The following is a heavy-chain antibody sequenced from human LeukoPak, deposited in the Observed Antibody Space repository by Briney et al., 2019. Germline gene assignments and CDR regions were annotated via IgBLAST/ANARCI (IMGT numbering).Heavy chain of an antibody. V-gene: IGHV4-34*01. CDR3: ARGGKAGYYGDTSPIDY. CDR1: GGSFSGYY. J-gene: IGHJ4*02. Sequence: PSETLSLTCAVYGGSFSGYYWSWIRQPPGKGLEWIGEINHSGSTNYNPSLKSRVTISVDTSKNQFSLKLSSVTAADTAVYYCARGGKAGYYGDTSPIDYWGQGTLVTVSS. CDR2: INHSGST. D-gene: IGHD4-17*01.